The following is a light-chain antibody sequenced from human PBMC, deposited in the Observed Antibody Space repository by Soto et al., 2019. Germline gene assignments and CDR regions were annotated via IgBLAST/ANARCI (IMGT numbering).Light chain of an antibody. J-gene: IGLJ1*01. CDR1: SSNIGAGYE. CDR3: QSYDSSLSGYV. Sequence: QSVLTQPPSVSEAPGQRVTISCTGRSSNIGAGYEAHWYQQVPGTAPKLLIYENNNRPSGVPDRFSGPKSGTSASLAITGLQAEDEAEYYCQSYDSSLSGYVFGTGTKLTVL. CDR2: ENN. V-gene: IGLV1-40*01.